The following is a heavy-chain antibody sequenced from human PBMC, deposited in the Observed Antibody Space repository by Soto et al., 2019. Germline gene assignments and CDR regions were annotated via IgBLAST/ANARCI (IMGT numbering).Heavy chain of an antibody. D-gene: IGHD1-26*01. CDR3: ARDQNIVGATIWVY. J-gene: IGHJ4*02. CDR2: ISAYNGNT. V-gene: IGHV1-18*04. CDR1: GYTFTSYG. Sequence: ASVKVSCKASGYTFTSYGISWVRQAPGQGLERMGWISAYNGNTNYAQKLQGRVTMTTDTSTSTAYMELRSLRSDDTAVYYCARDQNIVGATIWVYWGQGTLVTVSS.